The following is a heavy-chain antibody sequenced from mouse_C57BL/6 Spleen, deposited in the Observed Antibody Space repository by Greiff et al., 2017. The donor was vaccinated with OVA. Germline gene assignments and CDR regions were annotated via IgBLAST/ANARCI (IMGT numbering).Heavy chain of an antibody. Sequence: EVMLVESGGGLVKPGGSLKLSCAASGFTFSDYGMHWVRQAPEKGLEWVAYISSGSSTIYYADTVKGRFTISRDNAKNTLFLQMTSLRSEDTAMYYCARALTGAFDYWGQGTTLTVSS. CDR3: ARALTGAFDY. CDR2: ISSGSSTI. J-gene: IGHJ2*01. V-gene: IGHV5-17*01. D-gene: IGHD4-1*01. CDR1: GFTFSDYG.